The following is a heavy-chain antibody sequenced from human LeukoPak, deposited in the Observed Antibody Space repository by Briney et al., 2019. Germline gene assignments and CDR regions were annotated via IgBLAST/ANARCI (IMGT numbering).Heavy chain of an antibody. J-gene: IGHJ4*02. Sequence: PGGSLRLSCAASGFTFSNYAMNWVRQAPGKGLEFVSGISSNGAGTYYANSVKGRFTISRDNSKNTLYLQMGSLTTDDTAVYYCARGSPEEFDYWGQGTLVTVSS. D-gene: IGHD1-14*01. CDR1: GFTFSNYA. V-gene: IGHV3-64*01. CDR2: ISSNGAGT. CDR3: ARGSPEEFDY.